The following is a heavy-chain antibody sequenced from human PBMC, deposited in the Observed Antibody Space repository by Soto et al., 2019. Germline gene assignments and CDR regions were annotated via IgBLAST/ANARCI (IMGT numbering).Heavy chain of an antibody. CDR2: ISSSSSYI. D-gene: IGHD2-21*02. V-gene: IGHV3-21*01. CDR1: GFTFSSYS. J-gene: IGHJ3*02. Sequence: GGSLRLSCAASGFTFSSYSMNWVRQAPGKGLEWVSSISSSSSYIYYADSVKGRFTISRDNAKNSLYLQMNSLRAEDTAVYYCARDPAVVTAYDAFDIWGQGTMVTVSS. CDR3: ARDPAVVTAYDAFDI.